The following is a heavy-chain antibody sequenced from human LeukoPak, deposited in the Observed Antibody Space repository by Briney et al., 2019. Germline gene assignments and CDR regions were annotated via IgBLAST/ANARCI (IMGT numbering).Heavy chain of an antibody. J-gene: IGHJ4*02. V-gene: IGHV1-8*01. Sequence: ASVKVSCKASGYTFTSYDINWVRQATGQGLEWMGWMNPNSGNTGYAQKFQGRVTMTRNTSISTAYMELSSLRSEDTAVYYCARGTSSVRRYFDRFWATPTTSFQDDYWGQGTLVTVSS. D-gene: IGHD3-9*01. CDR1: GYTFTSYD. CDR2: MNPNSGNT. CDR3: ARGTSSVRRYFDRFWATPTTSFQDDY.